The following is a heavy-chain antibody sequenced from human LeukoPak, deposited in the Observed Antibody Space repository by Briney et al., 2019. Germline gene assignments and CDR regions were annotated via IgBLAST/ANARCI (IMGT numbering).Heavy chain of an antibody. D-gene: IGHD4-17*01. Sequence: PSETLSLTCTVSGGSISSSSYYWGWIRQPPGKGLEWIGSIYYSGSTYYNPSLKSRVTISVDTSKNQFSLKLSSVTAADTAVYYCARVSSAVTRGPRGGGRDYWGQGTLVTVSS. V-gene: IGHV4-39*01. J-gene: IGHJ4*02. CDR3: ARVSSAVTRGPRGGGRDY. CDR2: IYYSGST. CDR1: GGSISSSSYY.